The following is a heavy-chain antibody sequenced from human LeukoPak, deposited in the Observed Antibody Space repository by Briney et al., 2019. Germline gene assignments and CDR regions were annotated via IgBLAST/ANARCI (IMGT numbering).Heavy chain of an antibody. CDR3: VRGTTAWNGMDV. CDR2: IHTDGSIT. J-gene: IGHJ6*02. CDR1: GFTFSNHW. V-gene: IGHV3-74*01. D-gene: IGHD2-2*01. Sequence: GGSLRLSCAASGFTFSNHWMHWVRQAPGKGLVSVSRIHTDGSITTYAGSVKGRFTISRDNAKNTLSLQMNSLGAEDTAVYYCVRGTTAWNGMDVWGQGTTVTVSS.